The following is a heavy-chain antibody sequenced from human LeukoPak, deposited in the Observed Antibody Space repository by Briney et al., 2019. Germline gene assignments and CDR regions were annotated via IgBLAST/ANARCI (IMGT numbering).Heavy chain of an antibody. CDR2: VYYIGST. Sequence: SETLSLTCTVSGGSINSYYWSWIRQPPGKGLEWIGYVYYIGSTNYNPSLKSRVIISIDTSKDQFSLKLSSVTAADTAVYYCARVRSHWLANDAFDIWGQGTMVTVPS. CDR1: GGSINSYY. D-gene: IGHD6-19*01. CDR3: ARVRSHWLANDAFDI. V-gene: IGHV4-59*01. J-gene: IGHJ3*02.